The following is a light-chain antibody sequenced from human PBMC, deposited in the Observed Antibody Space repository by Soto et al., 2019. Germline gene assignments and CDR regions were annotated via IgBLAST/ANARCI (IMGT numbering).Light chain of an antibody. CDR1: QAIRSD. CDR3: HQYNTCPLT. V-gene: IGKV3-15*01. Sequence: EIAMTQSPVALSVSPGERATLSCRASQAIRSDLAWYQQKPGQAPRLLISDVSTRATGIPARFNGSGSGTEFTLAISSLQFEDFAVYYCHQYNTCPLTFGGGTKVEIK. CDR2: DVS. J-gene: IGKJ4*01.